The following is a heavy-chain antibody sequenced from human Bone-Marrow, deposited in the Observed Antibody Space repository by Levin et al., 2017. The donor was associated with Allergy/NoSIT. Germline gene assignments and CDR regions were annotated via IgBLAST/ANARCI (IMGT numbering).Heavy chain of an antibody. J-gene: IGHJ4*02. CDR3: ARLVPGVGASDF. Sequence: GGSLRLSCKSSGYTFTDFHIAWVRQAPGHGLEWMGWITTNNGDANVPPRLQDRVTMTRDRSANTAYLELRSLTSDDTAVYYCARLVPGVGASDFWGQGTLVTVSS. CDR2: ITTNNGDA. CDR1: GYTFTDFH. D-gene: IGHD3-10*01. V-gene: IGHV1-18*01.